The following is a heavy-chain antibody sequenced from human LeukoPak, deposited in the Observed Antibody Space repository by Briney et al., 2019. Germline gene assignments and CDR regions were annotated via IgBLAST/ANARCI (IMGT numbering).Heavy chain of an antibody. CDR1: GFTFSSYS. CDR3: ARDIEEIDY. CDR2: ISSRTGTI. Sequence: GGSLRLSCAASGFTFSSYSMNWVRQAPGKGLEWVSYISSRTGTIYYADSVKGRFTISRDNAKNSLYLQMNSLRAEDTAVYYCARDIEEIDYWGQGTLVTVSS. J-gene: IGHJ4*02. D-gene: IGHD1-26*01. V-gene: IGHV3-48*04.